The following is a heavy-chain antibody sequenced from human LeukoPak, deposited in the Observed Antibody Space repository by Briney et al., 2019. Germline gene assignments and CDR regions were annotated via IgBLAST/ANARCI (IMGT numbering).Heavy chain of an antibody. CDR2: ISSSGSTI. Sequence: GGSLRLSCAASGFTFSNYEMNWFRQAPGKGLEWVSYISSSGSTIYYAGSVKGRFTISRDNAKNSLYLQMNSLRAEDTAVYYCARAYYGAVPFDIWGQGTMVTVSS. V-gene: IGHV3-48*03. D-gene: IGHD4-17*01. CDR3: ARAYYGAVPFDI. J-gene: IGHJ3*02. CDR1: GFTFSNYE.